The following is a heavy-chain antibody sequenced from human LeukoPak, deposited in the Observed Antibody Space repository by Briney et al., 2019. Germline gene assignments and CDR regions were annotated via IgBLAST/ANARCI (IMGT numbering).Heavy chain of an antibody. Sequence: GGSLRLSCAASGFTFSSYGMHWVRQAPGKGLEWVAVIWYDGSNKYYADSVKGRFTISRDNSKNTLYLQMNSLRAEDTDVYYCARGQYSSSRIPDYWGQGTLVTVSS. CDR2: IWYDGSNK. J-gene: IGHJ4*02. CDR1: GFTFSSYG. D-gene: IGHD6-13*01. CDR3: ARGQYSSSRIPDY. V-gene: IGHV3-33*01.